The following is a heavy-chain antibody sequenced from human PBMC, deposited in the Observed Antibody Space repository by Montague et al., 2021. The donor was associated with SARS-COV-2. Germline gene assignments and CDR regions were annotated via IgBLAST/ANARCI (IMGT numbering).Heavy chain of an antibody. CDR3: ARVKRGDYYGLGVSAHFDY. D-gene: IGHD3-10*01. CDR1: GGSISSYY. Sequence: SETLSLTCTVSGGSISSYYWSWIRQPPGKGLEWIGYTYYSGSTNYNPSLKSRVTISVDTSKNQFSLKLSSVTAADTAVYYCARVKRGDYYGLGVSAHFDYWGQGTLVTVSS. V-gene: IGHV4-59*01. CDR2: TYYSGST. J-gene: IGHJ4*02.